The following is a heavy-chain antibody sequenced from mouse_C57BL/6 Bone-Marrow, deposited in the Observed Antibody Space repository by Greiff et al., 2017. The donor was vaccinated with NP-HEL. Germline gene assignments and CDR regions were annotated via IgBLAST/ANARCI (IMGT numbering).Heavy chain of an antibody. Sequence: VQLQQSGAELAKPGASVKLSCKASGYTFTSYWMHWVNQRPGQGLEWIGYINPSSGYTKYNQKFKDKATLTADKSSSTAYMQLSSLTYEDSAVYYCARADYYGSSPHYYAMDYWGQGTSVTVSS. J-gene: IGHJ4*01. V-gene: IGHV1-7*01. CDR2: INPSSGYT. D-gene: IGHD1-1*01. CDR3: ARADYYGSSPHYYAMDY. CDR1: GYTFTSYW.